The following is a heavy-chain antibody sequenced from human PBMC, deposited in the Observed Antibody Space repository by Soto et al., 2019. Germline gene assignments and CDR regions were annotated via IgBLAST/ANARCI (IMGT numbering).Heavy chain of an antibody. CDR3: ARGHRVATIKGEGWFDP. CDR1: GGTFSSYA. D-gene: IGHD5-12*01. Sequence: QVQLVQSGAEVKKTGSSVKVSCKASGGTFSSYAISWVRQAPGQGLEWMGGIIPIFGTANYAQKFQGRVTITADESTSTAYMELSSLRSEDTAVYYCARGHRVATIKGEGWFDPWGQGTLVTVSS. J-gene: IGHJ5*02. CDR2: IIPIFGTA. V-gene: IGHV1-69*01.